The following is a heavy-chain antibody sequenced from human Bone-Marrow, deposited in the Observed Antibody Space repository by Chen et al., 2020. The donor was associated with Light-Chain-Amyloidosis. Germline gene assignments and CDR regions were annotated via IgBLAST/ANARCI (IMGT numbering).Heavy chain of an antibody. J-gene: IGHJ4*02. V-gene: IGHV5-51*01. CDR2: IYPDYSDA. CDR1: GYTFPNYW. D-gene: IGHD5-12*01. Sequence: EVQLEQSGPEVKKPGESLKISCKGSGYTFPNYWIGWVRQMPGKGLEWMWVIYPDYSDARYRPSFEGQVTISADKSITTAYLQWRSLKASDTAMYYCARRRDGYNFDYWGQGTLVTVSS. CDR3: ARRRDGYNFDY.